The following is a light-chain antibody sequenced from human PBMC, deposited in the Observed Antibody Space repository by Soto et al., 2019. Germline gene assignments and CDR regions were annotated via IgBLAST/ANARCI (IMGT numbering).Light chain of an antibody. CDR2: STS. CDR1: QDISSW. Sequence: DIEMTQSPSYLSASIGDRVTITCRASQDISSWLVWYQQKPGKAPKLLIYSTSSLHNEVPPRFRGGGSGTHFTLTITSLQPEDLATYYCQQANSFPLTFGAGTKVDIK. V-gene: IGKV1-12*01. CDR3: QQANSFPLT. J-gene: IGKJ3*01.